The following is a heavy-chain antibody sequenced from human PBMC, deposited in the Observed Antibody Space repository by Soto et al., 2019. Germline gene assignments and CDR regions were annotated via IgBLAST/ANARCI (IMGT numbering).Heavy chain of an antibody. CDR1: AFTFTSYA. J-gene: IGHJ4*02. Sequence: EVQLLESGGGLVQPGGSLRLSCAASAFTFTSYAMSWVRQAPGMGLEWVSGISGSGGSTYYADSVKGRFTISRDSSKNTLSLQMNSLRVEDTAVYYCAKGISRSNYFSGFDSWGQGTLVTVSS. D-gene: IGHD4-4*01. CDR2: ISGSGGST. V-gene: IGHV3-23*01. CDR3: AKGISRSNYFSGFDS.